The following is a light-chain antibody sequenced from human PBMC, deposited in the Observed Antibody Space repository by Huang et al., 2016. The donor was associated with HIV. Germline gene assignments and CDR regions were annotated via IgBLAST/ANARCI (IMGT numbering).Light chain of an antibody. CDR2: GAS. CDR1: QSFSNN. CDR3: QQYNNWPGT. J-gene: IGKJ1*01. Sequence: EIVMTQSPATLSVSPGERATLSCWASQSFSNNLAWYQQKPGQAPRLLIYGASTRATGIPARVSGRGSGTEFTLTISSLQSEDFAVYYCQQYNNWPGTFGQGTKVEIK. V-gene: IGKV3-15*01.